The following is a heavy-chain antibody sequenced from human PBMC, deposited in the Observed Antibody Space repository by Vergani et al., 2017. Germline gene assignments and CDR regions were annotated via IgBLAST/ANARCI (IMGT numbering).Heavy chain of an antibody. CDR2: ISSSGSTI. D-gene: IGHD5-18*01. CDR1: GFTFSDYY. Sequence: VQLLESGGGLVQPGGSLRLSCAASGFTFSDYYMSWIRQAPGKGLEWGSYISSSGSTIYYADSVKGRFTISRDNAKNSLYLQMNSLRAEDTAVYYCARDMDTAMVGSAFDIWGQGTMVTVSS. CDR3: ARDMDTAMVGSAFDI. V-gene: IGHV3-11*01. J-gene: IGHJ3*02.